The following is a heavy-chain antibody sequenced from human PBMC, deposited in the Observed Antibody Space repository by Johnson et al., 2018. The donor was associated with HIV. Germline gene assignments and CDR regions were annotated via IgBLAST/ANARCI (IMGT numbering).Heavy chain of an antibody. CDR3: ARGRRIQLWLLADAFDI. Sequence: QVQLVESGGGVVQPGRSLRLSCAASGFTFSSYAMHWVRQAPGKGLAWVAVICCDGNNKNYADSVKGRFTISRDNSKNTLYLQMNSLRAEDTAVYYCARGRRIQLWLLADAFDIWGQGTGVTISS. CDR1: GFTFSSYA. V-gene: IGHV3-33*08. D-gene: IGHD5-18*01. J-gene: IGHJ3*02. CDR2: ICCDGNNK.